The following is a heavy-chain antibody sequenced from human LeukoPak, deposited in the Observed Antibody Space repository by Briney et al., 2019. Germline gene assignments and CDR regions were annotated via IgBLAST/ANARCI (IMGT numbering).Heavy chain of an antibody. Sequence: ASVKVSCKASGYTFTDYYMHWLRQAPGQGLEWMGWINPNSGGTNYAQKFQGRVTITRNTSISTAYMELSSLRSEDTAVYYCARGWKFYDILTGYYFDYWGQGTLVTVSS. CDR2: INPNSGGT. CDR3: ARGWKFYDILTGYYFDY. V-gene: IGHV1-2*02. J-gene: IGHJ4*02. CDR1: GYTFTDYY. D-gene: IGHD3-9*01.